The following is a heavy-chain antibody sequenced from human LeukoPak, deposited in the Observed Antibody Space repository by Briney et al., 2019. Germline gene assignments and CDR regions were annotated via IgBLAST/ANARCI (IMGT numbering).Heavy chain of an antibody. J-gene: IGHJ6*03. V-gene: IGHV3-21*01. CDR3: ARAKKGTYYYMDV. CDR2: ISSSSSYI. CDR1: GFTFSSYS. D-gene: IGHD1-7*01. Sequence: GGSLRLSCAASGFTFSSYSMNWVRQAPGKGLEWVSSISSSSSYIYYADSVKGRFTIPRDNAKSSLYLQMNSLRAEDTAVYYCARAKKGTYYYMDVWGKGTTVTVSS.